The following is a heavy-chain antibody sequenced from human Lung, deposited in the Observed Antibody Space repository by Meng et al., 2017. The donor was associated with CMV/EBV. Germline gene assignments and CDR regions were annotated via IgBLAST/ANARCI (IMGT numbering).Heavy chain of an antibody. V-gene: IGHV3-23*03. CDR2: VYSGGSST. D-gene: IGHD2-2*01. CDR3: AKSLFGGVVGPLFDY. J-gene: IGHJ4*02. Sequence: GGSLRLXXAASGFTFSSYGMSWVRQAPGKGLEWVSVVYSGGSSTYSADSVKGRFTISRDNSKNTLYLQMNSLRAEDTAVYYCAKSLFGGVVGPLFDYWGQRXLVTVSS. CDR1: GFTFSSYG.